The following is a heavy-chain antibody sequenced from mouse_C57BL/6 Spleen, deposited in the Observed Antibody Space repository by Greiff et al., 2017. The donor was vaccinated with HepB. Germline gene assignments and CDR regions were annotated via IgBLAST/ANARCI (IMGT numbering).Heavy chain of an antibody. CDR2: IDPENGDT. Sequence: EVKLQESGAELVRPGASVKLSCTASGFNIKDDYMHWVKQRPEQGLEWIGWIDPENGDTEYASKFQGKATITADTSSNTAYLQLSSLTSEDTAVYYCTPAITTVVAARFAYWGQGTLVTVSA. CDR3: TPAITTVVAARFAY. CDR1: GFNIKDDY. D-gene: IGHD1-1*01. V-gene: IGHV14-4*01. J-gene: IGHJ3*01.